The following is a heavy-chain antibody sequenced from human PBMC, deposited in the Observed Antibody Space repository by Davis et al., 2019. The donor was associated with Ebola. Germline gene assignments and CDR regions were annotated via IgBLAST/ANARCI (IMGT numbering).Heavy chain of an antibody. Sequence: PGGSLRLSCAASGFTFSSYWMSWVRQAPGKGLEWVANIKQDGSEKYYVDSVKGRFTISRDNAKNSLYLQMNSLKTEDTAVYYCARDLKQPPPSYYYGMDVWGQGTTVTVSS. CDR3: ARDLKQPPPSYYYGMDV. V-gene: IGHV3-7*03. D-gene: IGHD6-13*01. J-gene: IGHJ6*02. CDR1: GFTFSSYW. CDR2: IKQDGSEK.